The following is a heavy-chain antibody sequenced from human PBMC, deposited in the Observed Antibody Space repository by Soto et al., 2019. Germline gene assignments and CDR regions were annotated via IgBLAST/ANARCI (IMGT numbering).Heavy chain of an antibody. CDR1: GFTFNSYA. CDR2: ISGSGSST. CDR3: AKDLAGLVVDSFDI. J-gene: IGHJ3*02. D-gene: IGHD2-15*01. V-gene: IGHV3-23*01. Sequence: HPGGSLRLSCAASGFTFNSYAMSWVRQAPGKGLEWVSSISGSGSSTYYADSVKGRFTVSRDNSKNTLYLQMNSLRAEDTAVYYCAKDLAGLVVDSFDIWGQGTMVTVSS.